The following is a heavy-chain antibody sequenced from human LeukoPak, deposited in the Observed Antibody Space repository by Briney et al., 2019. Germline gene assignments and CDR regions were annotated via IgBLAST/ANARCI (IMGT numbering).Heavy chain of an antibody. Sequence: GASVKISCEASGYVFVNYGISWVRQAPGQGLEWLGWMSAYNGNTISAQKFQDRMTMATDTPTNIAYLELRSLTLDDTAVYFCARDYSYNILTGQADYFDFWGQGTLVAVSS. CDR3: ARDYSYNILTGQADYFDF. D-gene: IGHD3-9*01. CDR2: MSAYNGNT. V-gene: IGHV1-18*01. J-gene: IGHJ4*02. CDR1: GYVFVNYG.